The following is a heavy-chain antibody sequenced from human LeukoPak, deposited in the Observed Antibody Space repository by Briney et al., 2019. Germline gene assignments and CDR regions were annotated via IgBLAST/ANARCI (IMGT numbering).Heavy chain of an antibody. D-gene: IGHD3-22*01. CDR3: ARKSGTYYYDSSGYPNWFDP. CDR1: GGSISSSSYY. V-gene: IGHV4-39*01. Sequence: SETLSLTCTVSGGSISSSSYYWGWIRQPPGKGLEWIGSIYYSGSTYYNPSLKSRVTISVDTSKNQFSLKLSSVTAADTAVYYCARKSGTYYYDSSGYPNWFDPWGQGTLVTVSS. CDR2: IYYSGST. J-gene: IGHJ5*02.